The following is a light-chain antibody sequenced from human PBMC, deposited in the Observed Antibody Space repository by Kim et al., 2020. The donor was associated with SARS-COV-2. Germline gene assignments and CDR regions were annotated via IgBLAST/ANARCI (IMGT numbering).Light chain of an antibody. CDR3: QVWDSSSDHRWV. CDR1: HIGRRS. J-gene: IGLJ3*02. Sequence: PGKAARITCGGKHIGRRSVHWYQQKPGEAPLLVIYYDSDRPSGVPARFSGSNSGNTATLTISRVEAGDEADYYCQVWDSSSDHRWVFGGGTQLTVL. V-gene: IGLV3-21*04. CDR2: YDS.